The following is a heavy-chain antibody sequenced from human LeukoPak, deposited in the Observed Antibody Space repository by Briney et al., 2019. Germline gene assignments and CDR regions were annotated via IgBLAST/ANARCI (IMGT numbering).Heavy chain of an antibody. Sequence: SETLSLTCTVSGGTINSYYWSWIRQPPGKGLEWIRYIYYSGSTNYNPSLKSRVTISVDTSKNQFSLKLSSVTAADTAVYYCARGEPDSYGGPVEDYWGQGTLVTVSS. CDR1: GGTINSYY. V-gene: IGHV4-59*01. CDR3: ARGEPDSYGGPVEDY. J-gene: IGHJ4*02. CDR2: IYYSGST. D-gene: IGHD5-18*01.